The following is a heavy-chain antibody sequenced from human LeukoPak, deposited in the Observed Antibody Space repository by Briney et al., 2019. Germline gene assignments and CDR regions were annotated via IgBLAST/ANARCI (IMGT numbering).Heavy chain of an antibody. CDR2: IRSGGENT. CDR3: AILSWDGRGSFY. J-gene: IGHJ4*02. Sequence: GGSLRLSCAASGFTFSTYSMSWVRQAPGKGLEWVSAIRSGGENTYYADSVRGRFTISRDNSRGTLSLQMNSLRAEDTAVYFCAILSWDGRGSFYWGLGTLVTVSS. CDR1: GFTFSTYS. V-gene: IGHV3-23*01. D-gene: IGHD2/OR15-2a*01.